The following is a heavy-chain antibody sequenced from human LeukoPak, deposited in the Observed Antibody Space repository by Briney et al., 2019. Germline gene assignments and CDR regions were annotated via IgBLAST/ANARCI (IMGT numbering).Heavy chain of an antibody. CDR3: AKQLGYCSDGSCYFPY. CDR2: ISNNGGYT. V-gene: IGHV3-23*01. CDR1: GFTFSHYW. Sequence: PGGSLRLSCAASGFTFSHYWMSWVRQAPGKGLEWVSAISNNGGYTYYADSVQGRFTISRDNSKSTLCLQMNSLRAEDTAVYYCAKQLGYCSDGSCYFPYWGQGTLVTVSS. J-gene: IGHJ4*02. D-gene: IGHD2-15*01.